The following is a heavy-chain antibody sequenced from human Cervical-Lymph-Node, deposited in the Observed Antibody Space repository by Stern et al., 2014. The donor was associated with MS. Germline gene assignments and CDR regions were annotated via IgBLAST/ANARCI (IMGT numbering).Heavy chain of an antibody. Sequence: QVQLVQSGAEVKKPGSSVKVSCKASGGTFSIQGITCVRQAPGLGLEWMGGIIPILATATYEQKFQGRVTMTADKATSTAYMELRSLRFEDTAVYYCASSVVMTGYWGQGTLVTVSS. CDR3: ASSVVMTGY. CDR1: GGTFSIQG. J-gene: IGHJ4*02. V-gene: IGHV1-69*06. CDR2: IIPILATA. D-gene: IGHD3-9*01.